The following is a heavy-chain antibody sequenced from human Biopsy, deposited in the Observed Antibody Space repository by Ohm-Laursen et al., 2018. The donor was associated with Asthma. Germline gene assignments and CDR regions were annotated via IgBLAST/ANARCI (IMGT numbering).Heavy chain of an antibody. Sequence: PSDTLSLTCSIYALSVRDYYWTWVRQPPGKGLEWIAYIFYSGATNYNPALKSRVAQSIDTSKSQFSLRLNSLSAADTAVYYCARGTIVAGIDYWGRGTLVTVSS. CDR3: ARGTIVAGIDY. CDR1: ALSVRDYY. CDR2: IFYSGAT. J-gene: IGHJ4*02. V-gene: IGHV4-59*02. D-gene: IGHD5-12*01.